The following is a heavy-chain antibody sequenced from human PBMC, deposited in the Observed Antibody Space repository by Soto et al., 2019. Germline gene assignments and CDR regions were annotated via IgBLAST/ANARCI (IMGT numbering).Heavy chain of an antibody. J-gene: IGHJ4*02. D-gene: IGHD3-22*01. CDR1: GFTFSSYA. Sequence: LRLSCAASGFTFSSYAMSWVRQAPGKGLEWASAISGSGGSTYYADSVKGRFTISRDNSKNTLYLQMNSLRAEDTAVYYCAKGRPYYYDSSGLNNDYWGQGTLVTVSS. CDR3: AKGRPYYYDSSGLNNDY. CDR2: ISGSGGST. V-gene: IGHV3-23*01.